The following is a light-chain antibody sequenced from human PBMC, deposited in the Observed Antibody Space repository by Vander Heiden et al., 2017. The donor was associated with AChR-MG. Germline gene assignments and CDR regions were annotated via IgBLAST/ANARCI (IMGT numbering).Light chain of an antibody. J-gene: IGLJ3*02. V-gene: IGLV2-11*01. CDR1: SSLVGGYNT. CDR2: DVN. CDR3: CSSEGTYTCGV. Sequence: QSALTQPRSVSGSPGQSVTISCTGASSLVGGYNTVSCYQQHPAKAPQVMIHDVNKRPSGVPARFSCSKSGNTASLKTIALQADDEADDYCCSSEGTYTCGVFGGGTKITVL.